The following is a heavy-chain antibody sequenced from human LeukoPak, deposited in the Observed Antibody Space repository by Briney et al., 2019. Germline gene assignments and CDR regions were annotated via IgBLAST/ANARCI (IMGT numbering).Heavy chain of an antibody. J-gene: IGHJ4*02. V-gene: IGHV4-59*01. CDR1: GGSISSYY. D-gene: IGHD6-6*01. CDR2: IYYSGST. Sequence: SETLSLTCTVSGGSISSYYWSWIRQPPGKGLEWIGYIYYSGSTNYNPPLKSRVTISVDTSKNQFSLKLSSVTAADTAVYYCAREYSSSSEIDYWGQGTLVTVSS. CDR3: AREYSSSSEIDY.